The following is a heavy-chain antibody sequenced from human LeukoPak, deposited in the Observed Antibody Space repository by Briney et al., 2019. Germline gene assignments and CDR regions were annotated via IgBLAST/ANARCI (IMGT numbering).Heavy chain of an antibody. CDR2: ISGSGGST. J-gene: IGHJ4*02. V-gene: IGHV3-23*01. Sequence: GGSLRLSCAASGFTFSSYAMSWVRQAPGKGLEWVSAISGSGGSTYYADSVKGRFTISRDNSKNTLYLQMNSLRAEDTAVYYCALGYDYVWGSYRFDYWGQGTLVTVPS. CDR3: ALGYDYVWGSYRFDY. D-gene: IGHD3-16*02. CDR1: GFTFSSYA.